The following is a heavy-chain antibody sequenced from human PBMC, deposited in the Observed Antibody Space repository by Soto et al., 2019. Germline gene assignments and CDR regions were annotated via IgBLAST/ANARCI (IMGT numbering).Heavy chain of an antibody. V-gene: IGHV3-74*01. CDR3: ARVYGRIAAAGTWGQDYYYYYYMDV. D-gene: IGHD6-13*01. CDR2: INSDGSST. CDR1: GFTFSSYW. Sequence: GGSLRLSCAASGFTFSSYWMHWVRQAPGKGLVWVSRINSDGSSTSYADSVKGRFTISRDNAKNTLYLQMNSLRAEDTAVYYCARVYGRIAAAGTWGQDYYYYYYMDVWGKGTTVTVSS. J-gene: IGHJ6*03.